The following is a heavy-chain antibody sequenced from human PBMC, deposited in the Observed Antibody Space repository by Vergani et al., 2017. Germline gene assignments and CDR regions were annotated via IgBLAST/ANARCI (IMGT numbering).Heavy chain of an antibody. V-gene: IGHV4-61*02. CDR1: GGSISSGSYY. CDR2: IYTSGST. D-gene: IGHD3-10*01. Sequence: QVHLQESGPGLVKPSQTLSLTCTVSGGSISSGSYYWSWIRQPAGKGLEWIGRIYTSGSTNYNPSLKSRVTMSVDTSKNQFSLKLSSVTAADTAVYYCARGEGSWSNNWFDPWGQGTLVTVSS. CDR3: ARGEGSWSNNWFDP. J-gene: IGHJ5*02.